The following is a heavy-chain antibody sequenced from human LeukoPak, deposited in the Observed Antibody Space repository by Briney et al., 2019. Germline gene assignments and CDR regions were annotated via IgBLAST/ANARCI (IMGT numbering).Heavy chain of an antibody. D-gene: IGHD3-3*01. V-gene: IGHV3-66*01. CDR1: GFSVSVNY. Sequence: GGSLRLSCAASGFSVSVNYMSWVRQAPGKGLEWVSVLFASGYSKYADSVKGRFTISRDNSENTLDLHMHSLRAEDTAVYYCAKENELRFLDKEAFFDYWGQGTLVTVSS. CDR3: AKENELRFLDKEAFFDY. CDR2: LFASGYS. J-gene: IGHJ4*02.